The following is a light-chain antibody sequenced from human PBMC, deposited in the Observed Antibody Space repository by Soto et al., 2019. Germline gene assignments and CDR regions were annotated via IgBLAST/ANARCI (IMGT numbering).Light chain of an antibody. CDR1: QGISSY. CDR2: AAS. V-gene: IGKV1-9*01. J-gene: IGKJ1*01. Sequence: DIQMTQSPSSLSASLGARVPITCRASQGISSYLAWYQQKPGKAPKLLIYAASTLQSGVPSRFSGSGSGTDFTLTISSLQPEDFATYYCQQLNSYPWTFGQGTKVDIK. CDR3: QQLNSYPWT.